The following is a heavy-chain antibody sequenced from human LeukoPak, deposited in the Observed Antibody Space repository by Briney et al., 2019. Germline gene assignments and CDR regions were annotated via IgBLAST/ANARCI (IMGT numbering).Heavy chain of an antibody. CDR1: GGSISNYY. Sequence: SETLSLTCTVSGGSISNYYWSWIRQPAGRGLEWIGRVQTSGSTKYNPSLKSRVTMSVDTSKNQFSLKMSSVTAADTAVYYCARTAYYYDSSDFRGDAFDIWGQGTMVTVSS. J-gene: IGHJ3*02. CDR2: VQTSGST. CDR3: ARTAYYYDSSDFRGDAFDI. V-gene: IGHV4-4*07. D-gene: IGHD3-22*01.